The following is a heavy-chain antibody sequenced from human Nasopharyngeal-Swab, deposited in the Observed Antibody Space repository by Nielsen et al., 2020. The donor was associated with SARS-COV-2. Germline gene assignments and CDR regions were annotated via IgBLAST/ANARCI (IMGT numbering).Heavy chain of an antibody. CDR1: GYTFTGYY. V-gene: IGHV1-2*06. J-gene: IGHJ6*02. D-gene: IGHD6-6*01. CDR3: ARVGIAARHYYYYGMDV. CDR2: INPNSGGT. Sequence: ASVKVSCKASGYTFTGYYMHWVRQAPGQGLEWMGRINPNSGGTNYAQKFQGRVTMTGDTSISTAYMELSRLRSDDTAVYYYARVGIAARHYYYYGMDVWGQGTTVTVSS.